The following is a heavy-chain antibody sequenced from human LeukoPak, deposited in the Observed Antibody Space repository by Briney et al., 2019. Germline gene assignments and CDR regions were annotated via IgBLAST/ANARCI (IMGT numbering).Heavy chain of an antibody. V-gene: IGHV4-34*01. J-gene: IGHJ6*02. D-gene: IGHD6-6*01. CDR1: GGSFSGYY. Sequence: SETLSLTCAVYGGSFSGYYWSWIRQPPGKGLEWIGEINHSGSTNYNPSLKSRVTISVDTSKNQFSLKLSSVTAADTAVYYCARERRAARPGNYYYYYGMDVWGQGTTVTVSS. CDR3: ARERRAARPGNYYYYYGMDV. CDR2: INHSGST.